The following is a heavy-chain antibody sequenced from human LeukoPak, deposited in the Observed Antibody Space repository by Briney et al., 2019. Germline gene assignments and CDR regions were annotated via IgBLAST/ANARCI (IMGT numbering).Heavy chain of an antibody. CDR1: GYTFTNYD. D-gene: IGHD3-22*01. J-gene: IGHJ5*02. CDR3: TRGLKGNYYSGMGTYRWFAP. V-gene: IGHV1-8*03. CDR2: MNPKSNNR. Sequence: ASVKVSCKASGYTFTNYDVNWVRQATGQGLEWMGWMNPKSNNRGYAQKFQGRVTITTDASISTVYVELSSLRSDDTAVYYCTRGLKGNYYSGMGTYRWFAPWGQGTLVTVSS.